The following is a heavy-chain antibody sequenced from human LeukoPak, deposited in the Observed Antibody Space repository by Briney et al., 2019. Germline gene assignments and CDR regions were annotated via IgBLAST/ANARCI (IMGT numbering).Heavy chain of an antibody. D-gene: IGHD6-13*01. Sequence: PGGSLRLSCAASGFTFSSYSMSWVRQAPGKGLEWVSAISSSGGNTYYADSMKGRFTISRDNSKNTLYLQMDSLRADDTAVYYCARDVAYSTFDFWGQGTLVTVSS. V-gene: IGHV3-23*01. CDR1: GFTFSSYS. CDR2: ISSSGGNT. J-gene: IGHJ5*01. CDR3: ARDVAYSTFDF.